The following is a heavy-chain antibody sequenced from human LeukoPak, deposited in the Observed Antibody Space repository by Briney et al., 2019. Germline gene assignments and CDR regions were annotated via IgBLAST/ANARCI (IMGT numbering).Heavy chain of an antibody. J-gene: IGHJ4*02. Sequence: SETLSLTCTVSGYSISSGYYWGWIRQPPGKGLEWGGSIYHSGSTYYNPSLKSRVTISVDTSRNQFSLKLNSVTAADTTVYYCARGDSSGWGLDYWGLGTLVTVSS. CDR1: GYSISSGYY. V-gene: IGHV4-38-2*02. CDR2: IYHSGST. D-gene: IGHD6-19*01. CDR3: ARGDSSGWGLDY.